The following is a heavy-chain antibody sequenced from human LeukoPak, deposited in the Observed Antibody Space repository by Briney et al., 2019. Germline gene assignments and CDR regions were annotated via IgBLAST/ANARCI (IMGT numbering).Heavy chain of an antibody. Sequence: VASVKVYCKASGYTFTGYYMHWVRQAPGQGLEWMGWINPNSGGTNYAQKFQGRVTMTRDTSISTAYMELSRLRSDDTAVYYCARELMVYAIGLWGQGTLVTVSS. CDR1: GYTFTGYY. CDR3: ARELMVYAIGL. D-gene: IGHD2-8*01. J-gene: IGHJ4*02. CDR2: INPNSGGT. V-gene: IGHV1-2*02.